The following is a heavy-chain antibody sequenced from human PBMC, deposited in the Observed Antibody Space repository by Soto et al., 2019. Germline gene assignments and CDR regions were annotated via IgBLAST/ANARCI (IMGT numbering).Heavy chain of an antibody. V-gene: IGHV1-2*04. CDR2: INPNSGGT. D-gene: IGHD2-2*01. Sequence: ASVKVSCKASGYTFTGYYMHWVRQAPGQGLEWMGWINPNSGGTNYAQKFQGWVTMTRDTSISTAYMELSRLRSDDTAVYYCARAPSNSVVQAANPFDYWGQGTLVTVSS. J-gene: IGHJ4*02. CDR3: ARAPSNSVVQAANPFDY. CDR1: GYTFTGYY.